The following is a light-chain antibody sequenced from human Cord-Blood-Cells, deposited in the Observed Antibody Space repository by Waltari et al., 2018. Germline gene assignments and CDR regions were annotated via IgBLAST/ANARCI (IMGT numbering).Light chain of an antibody. V-gene: IGKV4-1*01. CDR2: WAS. Sequence: DIVMTQSPDSLAVSLSERATINCKSSLSVLYSSNNKNYLAWYQQKPGQPPKLLIYWASTRESGVPDRFSGSGSGTDFTLTISSLQAEDVAVYYCQQYYSTPLTFGGGTKVEIK. CDR3: QQYYSTPLT. CDR1: LSVLYSSNNKNY. J-gene: IGKJ4*01.